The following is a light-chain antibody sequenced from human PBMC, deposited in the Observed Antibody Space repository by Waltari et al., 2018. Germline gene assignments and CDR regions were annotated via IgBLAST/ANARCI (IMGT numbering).Light chain of an antibody. CDR3: QQSYSTPLT. V-gene: IGKV1-39*01. Sequence: DIQMTQSPTSLSASVGDRVTITCRASQSIRSYLNWYQQKPGKAPKLLIYDASNLQSGVPSRFSGSGSGTDFTLTISRLQAEDFATYFCQQSYSTPLTFGGGAKVEIK. CDR1: QSIRSY. J-gene: IGKJ4*01. CDR2: DAS.